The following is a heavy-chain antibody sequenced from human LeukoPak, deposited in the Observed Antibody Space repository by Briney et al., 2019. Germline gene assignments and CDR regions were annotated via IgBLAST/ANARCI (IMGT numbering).Heavy chain of an antibody. CDR3: AKLLRASGLACSSWSRGDCYSRIGFDY. D-gene: IGHD2-21*02. CDR2: ISGSGGST. CDR1: GFTFSSYS. Sequence: LTGGSLRLSCAASGFTFSSYSMNWVRQTPGKGLEWVSAISGSGGSTYYADPVKGRFTISRDNSKNTLYLQMNSLRAEDTAVYYCAKLLRASGLACSSWSRGDCYSRIGFDYWGQGTLVTVSS. J-gene: IGHJ4*02. V-gene: IGHV3-23*01.